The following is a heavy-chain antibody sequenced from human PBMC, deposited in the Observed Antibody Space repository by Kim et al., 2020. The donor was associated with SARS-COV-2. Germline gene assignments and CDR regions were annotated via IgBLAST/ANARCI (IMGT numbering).Heavy chain of an antibody. D-gene: IGHD1-26*01. CDR2: IKQDGSDK. Sequence: GGSLRLSCTASGFTFSGYWMSWVRQAPGKGLEWVANIKQDGSDKYYVDSVKGRFTISRDNAKNSVYLQMNNLRGEDTAVYYCARNSERSSSWPDVFDCWGQGSLVTVSS. CDR1: GFTFSGYW. V-gene: IGHV3-7*01. CDR3: ARNSERSSSWPDVFDC. J-gene: IGHJ4*02.